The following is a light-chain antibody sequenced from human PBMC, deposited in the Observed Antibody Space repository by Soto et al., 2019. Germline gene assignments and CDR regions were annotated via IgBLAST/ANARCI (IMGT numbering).Light chain of an antibody. V-gene: IGLV2-14*01. Sequence: QSVLTQPASVSGSPGQSITISCTATTSDVVGFDSVSWYQQHPGTAPRVIIYEVSNRPSGVSYRFSGSKSANTASLTISGLQADDEADYYCSSYTTSNTWLFGGGTKLTVL. J-gene: IGLJ3*02. CDR3: SSYTTSNTWL. CDR2: EVS. CDR1: TSDVVGFDS.